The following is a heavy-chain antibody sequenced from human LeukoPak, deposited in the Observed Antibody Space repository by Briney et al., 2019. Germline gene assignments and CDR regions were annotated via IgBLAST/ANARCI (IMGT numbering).Heavy chain of an antibody. CDR1: GFTVSSNY. J-gene: IGHJ5*02. CDR3: AGGIAARGKVNWLDP. CDR2: IYSGGST. V-gene: IGHV3-66*02. D-gene: IGHD6-6*01. Sequence: PGGSLRLSCAASGFTVSSNYMSWVRQAPGKGLEWVSVIYSGGSTYYADSVKGRFTVSRDNSKNTLYLQMNSLRAEDTAVYYCAGGIAARGKVNWLDPWGQGTLVTVSS.